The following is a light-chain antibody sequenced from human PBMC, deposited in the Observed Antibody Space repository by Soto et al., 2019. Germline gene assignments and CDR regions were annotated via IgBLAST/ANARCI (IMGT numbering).Light chain of an antibody. V-gene: IGKV3-20*01. Sequence: EIVLTQSPGTLSLSPGERATLSCRASQSVGSGFLAWFQQKPGQAPRPLIFGASTRATGIPDRFSGSGSGTDFTLTISRLEPEDFAVYHCQQYHNSPYTFGQGTKLEIK. CDR3: QQYHNSPYT. CDR2: GAS. CDR1: QSVGSGF. J-gene: IGKJ2*01.